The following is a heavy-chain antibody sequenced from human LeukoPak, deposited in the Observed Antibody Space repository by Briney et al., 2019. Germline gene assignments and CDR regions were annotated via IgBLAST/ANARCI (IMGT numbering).Heavy chain of an antibody. Sequence: SETLSLTCTVSGGSISAYSWNCIRQPAGKGLEWIDGSTNSNPSLKSRATISEDKSKNQFSLNLSSVSAADTAVYYCARHQYTMLVGRGGPQDYYYMDVWGKGTTVTVSS. J-gene: IGHJ6*03. D-gene: IGHD3-22*01. CDR1: GGSISAYS. CDR2: GST. V-gene: IGHV4-4*07. CDR3: ARHQYTMLVGRGGPQDYYYMDV.